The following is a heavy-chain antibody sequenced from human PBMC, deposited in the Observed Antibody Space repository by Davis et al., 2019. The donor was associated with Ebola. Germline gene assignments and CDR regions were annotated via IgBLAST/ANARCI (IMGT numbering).Heavy chain of an antibody. Sequence: ASVKVSCKASGYTFTSYGISWVRQAPGQGLEWMGWINPNSGGTNYAQKFQGRVTMTRDTSISTAYMELSSLRSEDTAVYYCATERVSELWFIWGQGTMVTVSS. V-gene: IGHV1-2*02. D-gene: IGHD5-18*01. CDR2: INPNSGGT. CDR3: ATERVSELWFI. J-gene: IGHJ3*02. CDR1: GYTFTSYG.